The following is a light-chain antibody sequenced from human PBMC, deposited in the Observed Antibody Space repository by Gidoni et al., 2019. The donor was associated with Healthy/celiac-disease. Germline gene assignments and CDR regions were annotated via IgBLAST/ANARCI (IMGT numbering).Light chain of an antibody. CDR2: GAS. J-gene: IGKJ1*01. CDR1: QSVSSSY. CDR3: QQYGSSPRT. Sequence: ELVFTQSPGTLSLYPGERATISCRASQSVSSSYLAWYQQKPGQAPRLLIYGASSRATGIPDRFSGSGSGTDFTLTISSLEPEDFAVYYCQQYGSSPRTFGQGTKVEIK. V-gene: IGKV3-20*01.